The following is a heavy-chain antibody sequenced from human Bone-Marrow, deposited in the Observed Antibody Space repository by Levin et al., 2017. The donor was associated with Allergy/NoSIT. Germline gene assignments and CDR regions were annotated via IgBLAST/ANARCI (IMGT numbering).Heavy chain of an antibody. CDR1: GFTFSSYI. V-gene: IGHV3-23*01. D-gene: IGHD7-27*01. J-gene: IGHJ5*02. CDR2: ITGSGDAT. Sequence: ASVKVSCAASGFTFSSYILGWVRQAPGKGLDWVSVITGSGDATYYADSVKGRFTISRDNSKNTLYLEMNGLRAEDTAVYYCASRGPNWGFFDPWGQGTLVTVSS. CDR3: ASRGPNWGFFDP.